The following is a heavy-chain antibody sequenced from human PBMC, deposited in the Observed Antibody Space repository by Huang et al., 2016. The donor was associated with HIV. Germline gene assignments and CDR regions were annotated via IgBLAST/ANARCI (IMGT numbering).Heavy chain of an antibody. J-gene: IGHJ5*02. CDR3: ARDATKNPRGWFDP. V-gene: IGHV4-34*02. CDR1: GGSLSGYY. CDR2: VHPLGSP. D-gene: IGHD3-10*01. Sequence: QVHLQQWGAGLLKSAETLSLTCAVYGGSLSGYYWSWLRQTPGKGLEWIGEVHPLGSPNYNPSCKMRVAIAMDESKKQFSLKLKFISDADTAVYFCARDATKNPRGWFDPWGQGSLVTVSS.